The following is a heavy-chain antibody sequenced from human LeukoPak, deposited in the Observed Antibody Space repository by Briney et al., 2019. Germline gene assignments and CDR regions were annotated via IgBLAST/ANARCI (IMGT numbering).Heavy chain of an antibody. CDR2: ISSSGSTI. CDR3: ARDAIGLRLGEFDY. CDR1: GFTFSSYE. D-gene: IGHD3-16*01. J-gene: IGHJ4*02. V-gene: IGHV3-48*03. Sequence: PGGSLRLSCAASGFTFSSYEMNWVRQAPGKGLEWVSYISSSGSTIYYADSVKGRFTISRDNAKNSLYLQMNILRAEDTAVYYCARDAIGLRLGEFDYWGQGTLVTVSS.